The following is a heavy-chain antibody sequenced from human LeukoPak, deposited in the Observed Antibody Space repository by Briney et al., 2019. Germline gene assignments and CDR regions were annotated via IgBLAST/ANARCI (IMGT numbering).Heavy chain of an antibody. CDR1: GASISAFH. CDR2: IYSSGST. J-gene: IGHJ4*02. Sequence: SETLSLTCTVSGASISAFHWTWFRQPAGKGLEWIGLIYSSGSTLFNPSLKSRVAMSVDLTKNLLSLKLTSVTAADTAMYYCARKDGDYWGRGTLVTVSS. V-gene: IGHV4-4*07. CDR3: ARKDGDY.